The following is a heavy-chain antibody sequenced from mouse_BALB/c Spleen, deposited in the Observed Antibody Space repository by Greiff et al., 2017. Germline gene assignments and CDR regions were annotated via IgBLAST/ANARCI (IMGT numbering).Heavy chain of an antibody. CDR1: GFNIKDYY. J-gene: IGHJ3*01. Sequence: VQLKQSGAELVRPGALVKLSCKASGFNIKDYYMHWVKQRPEQGLEWIGWIDPENGNTIYDPKFQGKASITADTSSSTAYMQLSSLTSEDSAVYYCTRSRDYGNSWFAYWGQGTLVTVSA. CDR2: IDPENGNT. CDR3: TRSRDYGNSWFAY. V-gene: IGHV14-1*02. D-gene: IGHD2-1*01.